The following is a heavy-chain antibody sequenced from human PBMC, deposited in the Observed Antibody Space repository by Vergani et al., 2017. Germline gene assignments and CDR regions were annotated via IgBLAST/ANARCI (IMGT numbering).Heavy chain of an antibody. Sequence: QLQLPESGPGLVKPSETLSLTCTVSGGSISSGTYYWGWIRQPPGKGLEWIGSIFYTGTTYNNPSLKNRVTISVNPSKNQFSLRLDSVTAADTAVYYCARYSSGWSYNWFDPWGQGTLVTGSS. V-gene: IGHV4-39*01. CDR2: IFYTGTT. CDR3: ARYSSGWSYNWFDP. D-gene: IGHD6-19*01. J-gene: IGHJ5*02. CDR1: GGSISSGTYY.